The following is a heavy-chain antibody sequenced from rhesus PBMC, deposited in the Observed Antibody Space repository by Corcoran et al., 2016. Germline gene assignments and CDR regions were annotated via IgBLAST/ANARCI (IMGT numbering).Heavy chain of an antibody. V-gene: IGHV4-160*01. J-gene: IGHJ5-2*02. CDR1: GGSISSNY. D-gene: IGHD6-13*01. Sequence: QVQLQESGPGLVKPSETLSLTCAVSGGSISSNYWSWIRQAPGKGREGIGRMYGRGGSTHYNPSIKSRVTISTDTSKNQFSRKLRAVTAADTAVYYGARDWRVYNSLDVWGRGVLVTVSS. CDR2: MYGRGGST. CDR3: ARDWRVYNSLDV.